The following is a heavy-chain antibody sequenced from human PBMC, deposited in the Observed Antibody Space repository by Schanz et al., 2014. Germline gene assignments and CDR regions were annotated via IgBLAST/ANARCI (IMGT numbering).Heavy chain of an antibody. CDR2: ISGSGGDT. CDR3: AKYGGGYSYGFVEY. D-gene: IGHD5-18*01. CDR1: GFTFSIFA. V-gene: IGHV3-23*04. J-gene: IGHJ4*02. Sequence: GQLVESGGGVVQPGRSLRLSCSASGFTFSIFAMTWVRQAPGQGLEWVSTISGSGGDTYPADSVKGRFTISRDNSNNTLYLQMKSLRAEDTAVYYCAKYGGGYSYGFVEYWGQGILVTVSS.